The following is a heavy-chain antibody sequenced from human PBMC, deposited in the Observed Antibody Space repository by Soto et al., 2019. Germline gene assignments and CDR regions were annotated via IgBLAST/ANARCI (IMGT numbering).Heavy chain of an antibody. J-gene: IGHJ4*02. CDR2: MNPNSGDT. CDR1: GYTFTSYE. CDR3: ASGELLWFGELLR. Sequence: QVQLVQSGAEVKKPGASVKVSCKASGYTFTSYEINWVRQATGQGLEWMGWMNPNSGDTGYAQKCQGRVTMTRNTSISTAYMELSSLRSEDTAVYYCASGELLWFGELLRWGQGTLVTVSS. V-gene: IGHV1-8*01. D-gene: IGHD3-10*01.